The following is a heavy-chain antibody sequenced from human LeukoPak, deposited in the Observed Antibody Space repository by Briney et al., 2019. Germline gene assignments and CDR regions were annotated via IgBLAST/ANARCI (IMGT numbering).Heavy chain of an antibody. Sequence: ASVKVSCKASGGTFSSYAISWVRQAPGQGLEWMGWISAYNGNTNYAQKLQGRVTMTTDTSSSTAYMELRSLRSDDTAVYYCAREPPKRRYCSSTSCYHNWFDPWGQGTLVTVSS. CDR3: AREPPKRRYCSSTSCYHNWFDP. D-gene: IGHD2-2*01. J-gene: IGHJ5*02. V-gene: IGHV1-18*01. CDR1: GGTFSSYA. CDR2: ISAYNGNT.